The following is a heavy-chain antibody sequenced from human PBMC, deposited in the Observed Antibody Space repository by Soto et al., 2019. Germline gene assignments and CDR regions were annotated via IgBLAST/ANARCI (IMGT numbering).Heavy chain of an antibody. Sequence: GGSLRLSCAASGFTFSNAWMNWVRQAPGKGLEWVGRIKSKTDGGTTDYAAPVKGRFTISRDDSKNTLYLQMNSLKTEDTAVYYCTTDLYCSSTSCYLNAEGYYYYGMDVWGQGTTVTVSS. V-gene: IGHV3-15*07. CDR3: TTDLYCSSTSCYLNAEGYYYYGMDV. CDR2: IKSKTDGGTT. D-gene: IGHD2-2*01. CDR1: GFTFSNAW. J-gene: IGHJ6*02.